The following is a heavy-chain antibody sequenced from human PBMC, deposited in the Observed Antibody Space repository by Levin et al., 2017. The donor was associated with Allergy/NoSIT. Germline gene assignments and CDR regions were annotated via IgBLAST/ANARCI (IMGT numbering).Heavy chain of an antibody. V-gene: IGHV1-2*06. Sequence: GESLKISCKASGYTFTGYYMHWVRQAPGQGLEWMGRINPNSGGTNYAQKFQGRVTMTRDTSISTAYMELSRLRSDDTAVYYCARDLVLRSSSSEDYSDWGQGTLVTVSS. CDR3: ARDLVLRSSSSEDYSD. CDR2: INPNSGGT. CDR1: GYTFTGYY. J-gene: IGHJ4*02. D-gene: IGHD6-6*01.